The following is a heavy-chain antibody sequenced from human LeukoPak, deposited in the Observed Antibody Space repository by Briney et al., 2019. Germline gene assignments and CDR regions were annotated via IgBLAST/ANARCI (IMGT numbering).Heavy chain of an antibody. D-gene: IGHD1-7*01. V-gene: IGHV3-21*04. CDR2: IGSGSGFT. CDR1: GFTFSTYT. Sequence: PGGSLRLSCAASGFTFSTYTMNWVRQAPGKGLEWVSSIGSGSGFTFSADSVKGRFTISRDNAKNSLYLQMNSLRAEDTALYYCANAWNYRDYYYYMDVWGKGTTVTVSS. CDR3: ANAWNYRDYYYYMDV. J-gene: IGHJ6*03.